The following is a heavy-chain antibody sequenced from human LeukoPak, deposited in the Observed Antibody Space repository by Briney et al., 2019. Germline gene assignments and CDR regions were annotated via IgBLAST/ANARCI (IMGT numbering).Heavy chain of an antibody. CDR1: VYTFTSYF. D-gene: IGHD4-17*01. CDR2: INPSGGST. Sequence: ASVKVSCKASVYTFTSYFMHWVRQAPGQGLDWMGIINPSGGSTSYAQKFQGRLTMNRDTSTSTAYMELSSLRSEDTAVYYCARDSADYGDYDYWGQGTLVTVSS. V-gene: IGHV1-46*01. J-gene: IGHJ4*02. CDR3: ARDSADYGDYDY.